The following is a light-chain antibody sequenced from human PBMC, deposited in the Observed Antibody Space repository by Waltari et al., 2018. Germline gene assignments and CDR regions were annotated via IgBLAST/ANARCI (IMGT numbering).Light chain of an antibody. CDR3: SSYTTSSTRV. J-gene: IGLJ3*02. CDR2: DVS. CDR1: SSEVGGYHY. V-gene: IGLV2-14*03. Sequence: QSALTQPASVSGSPGQSITIPCTGTSSEVGGYHYVPWYQPHPGKAPKLMIYDVSNRPSGVSIRFSGSKSGNTASLTISGLQAEDEADYYCSSYTTSSTRVFGGGTKLTVL.